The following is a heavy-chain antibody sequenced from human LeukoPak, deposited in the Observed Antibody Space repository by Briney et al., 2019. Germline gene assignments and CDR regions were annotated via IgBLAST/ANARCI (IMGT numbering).Heavy chain of an antibody. Sequence: GGSLRLSCAASGSTFSSYSMNWVRQAPGKGLEWVSSISSSSSYIYYADSVKGRFTISRDNAKNSLYLQMNSLRAEDTAVYYCSTAMVTLTEYWGQGTLVTVSS. CDR3: STAMVTLTEY. CDR2: ISSSSSYI. D-gene: IGHD5-18*01. J-gene: IGHJ4*02. V-gene: IGHV3-21*01. CDR1: GSTFSSYS.